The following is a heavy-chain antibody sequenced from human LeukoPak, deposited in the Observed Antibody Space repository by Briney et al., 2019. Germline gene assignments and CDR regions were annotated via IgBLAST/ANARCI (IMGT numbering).Heavy chain of an antibody. CDR3: ASRYSSSWYYFDY. J-gene: IGHJ4*02. Sequence: PSETLSLTCTVSGYSISSGYYWGWIRQPPGKGLEWIGSIYHSGSTNYNPSLKSRVTISVDKSKNQFSLKLSSVTAADTAVYYCASRYSSSWYYFDYWGQGTLVTVSS. CDR1: GYSISSGYY. D-gene: IGHD6-13*01. V-gene: IGHV4-38-2*02. CDR2: IYHSGST.